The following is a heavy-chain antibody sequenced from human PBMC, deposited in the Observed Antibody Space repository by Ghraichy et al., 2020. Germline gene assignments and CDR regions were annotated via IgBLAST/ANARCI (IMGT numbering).Heavy chain of an antibody. Sequence: GGSLRLSCSASGFTFSSYAMHWVRQAPGKGLEYVSAISSNGGSTYYADSVKGRFTISRDNSKNTLYLQMSSLRAEDTAVYYCVKGSQYDSSGYWFDYWGQGTLVTVSS. J-gene: IGHJ4*02. D-gene: IGHD3-22*01. CDR1: GFTFSSYA. V-gene: IGHV3-64D*06. CDR2: ISSNGGST. CDR3: VKGSQYDSSGYWFDY.